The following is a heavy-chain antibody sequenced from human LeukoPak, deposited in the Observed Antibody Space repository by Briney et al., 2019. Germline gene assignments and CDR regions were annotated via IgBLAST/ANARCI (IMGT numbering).Heavy chain of an antibody. CDR1: GYTFTSYG. V-gene: IGHV1-18*01. CDR3: ARAPCGGDYYYRSYYYYYMDV. D-gene: IGHD2-21*02. Sequence: ASVKVSCKASGYTFTSYGISWVRQAPGQGLEWMGWISAYNGNTNYAQKLQGRVTMTTDTSTSTAYMELRSLRSDDTAVYYCARAPCGGDYYYRSYYYYYMDVWGKGTTVTVSS. J-gene: IGHJ6*03. CDR2: ISAYNGNT.